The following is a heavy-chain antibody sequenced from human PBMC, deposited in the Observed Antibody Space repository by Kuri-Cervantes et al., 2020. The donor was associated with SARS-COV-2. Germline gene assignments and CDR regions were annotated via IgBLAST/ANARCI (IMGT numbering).Heavy chain of an antibody. CDR2: ISSSSSTI. Sequence: GGSLRLSCAASGFTFSSYSMNWVRQAPGKGLEWVSYISSSSSTIYYADSVKGRFTISRDNAKNSLYLQMRRGRAEDTAVYYCSRTYDSSGSLYYYYYMDVWGKGTTVTVSS. J-gene: IGHJ6*03. CDR3: SRTYDSSGSLYYYYYMDV. D-gene: IGHD3-22*01. V-gene: IGHV3-48*01. CDR1: GFTFSSYS.